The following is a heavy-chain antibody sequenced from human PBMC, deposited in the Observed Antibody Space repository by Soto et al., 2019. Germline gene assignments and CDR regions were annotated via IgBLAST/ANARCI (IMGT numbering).Heavy chain of an antibody. CDR1: GFTFSSYA. V-gene: IGHV3-23*01. CDR2: ISGSGIST. D-gene: IGHD2-15*01. Sequence: EVQLLESGGGLVQPGGSLRLSCAASGFTFSSYAMSWVRQAPGKGLEWVSTISGSGISTYYADSVKGRFTISRDNSKNTLYVQMNSLRAEDTAIYYCAKEKGGSADDLLRPDYWGQGTLVTVSS. CDR3: AKEKGGSADDLLRPDY. J-gene: IGHJ4*02.